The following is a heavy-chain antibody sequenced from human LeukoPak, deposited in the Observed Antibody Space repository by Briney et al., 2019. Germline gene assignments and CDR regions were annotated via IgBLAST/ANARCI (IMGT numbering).Heavy chain of an antibody. V-gene: IGHV4-34*01. J-gene: IGHJ6*02. CDR2: INHSGST. CDR3: ARLYCSSTSCYARLYYYYGMDV. D-gene: IGHD2-2*01. CDR1: GGSFSGYY. Sequence: PSETLPLTCAVYGGSFSGYYWSWIRQPPGKGLEWIGEINHSGSTNYNPSLKSRVTISVDTSKNQFSLKLSSVTAADTAVYYCARLYCSSTSCYARLYYYYGMDVWGQGTTVTVSS.